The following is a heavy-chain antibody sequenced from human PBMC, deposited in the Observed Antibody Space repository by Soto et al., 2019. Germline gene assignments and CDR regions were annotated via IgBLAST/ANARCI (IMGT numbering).Heavy chain of an antibody. J-gene: IGHJ4*02. CDR1: GDSFTAYW. V-gene: IGHV5-51*01. D-gene: IGHD2-2*01. CDR2: IYPGDSDT. CDR3: TRQLYCSSSSCYRAIDY. Sequence: GESLKICCKGYGDSFTAYWIGWVRQTPGKGLERMGIIYPGDSDTRYSPSFQRQVTMSADKSISTAYLQWSSLKASDTAIYYCTRQLYCSSSSCYRAIDYWGQGTLVTVSS.